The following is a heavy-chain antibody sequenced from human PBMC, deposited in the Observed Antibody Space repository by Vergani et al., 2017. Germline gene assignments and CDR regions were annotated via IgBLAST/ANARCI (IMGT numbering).Heavy chain of an antibody. CDR3: ARGSAYGSGSYRAFDI. CDR2: INSDGSST. D-gene: IGHD3-10*01. V-gene: IGHV3-74*01. CDR1: GFTFSSYW. Sequence: EVQLVESGGGLVQPGGSLRLSCAASGFTFSSYWMHWVRQAPGKGLVWVSRINSDGSSTSYADSVKGRFTISRDNAKNTLYLQMNSLGAEDTAVYYCARGSAYGSGSYRAFDIWGQGTMVTVSS. J-gene: IGHJ3*02.